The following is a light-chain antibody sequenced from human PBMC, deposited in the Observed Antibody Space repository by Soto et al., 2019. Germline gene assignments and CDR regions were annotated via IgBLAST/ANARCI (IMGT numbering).Light chain of an antibody. CDR1: SSDVGSYNL. CDR3: CSSAGGSTYV. V-gene: IGLV2-23*01. J-gene: IGLJ1*01. CDR2: EGT. Sequence: QSVLTQPASVSGSPGQSITISCTGTSSDVGSYNLVSWYQHHPGKAPKFMIYEGTKRPSGVSSRFSGSKSGNTASLTISGLQAEDEPYYYCCSSAGGSTYVFGTGTKVTVL.